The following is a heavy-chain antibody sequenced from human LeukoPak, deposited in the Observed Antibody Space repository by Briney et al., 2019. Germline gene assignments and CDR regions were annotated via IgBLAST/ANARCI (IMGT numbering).Heavy chain of an antibody. CDR3: ARTGVSSGRYAWFDP. D-gene: IGHD6-19*01. J-gene: IGHJ5*02. Sequence: GASVKVSCKASGYTFTSYYMHWVRQAPGQGLEWMGIINPSGGSTSYALKFQGRVTMTRDTSTSTVYMELSSLRSEDTAVYYCARTGVSSGRYAWFDPWGQGTLVTVSS. V-gene: IGHV1-46*01. CDR2: INPSGGST. CDR1: GYTFTSYY.